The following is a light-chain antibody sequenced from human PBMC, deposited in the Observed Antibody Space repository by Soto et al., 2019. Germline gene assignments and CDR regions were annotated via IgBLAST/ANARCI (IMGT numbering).Light chain of an antibody. CDR2: EVS. CDR1: SSDVGSYNL. J-gene: IGLJ1*01. V-gene: IGLV2-23*02. CDR3: CSYAGSSTYV. Sequence: SVLTEPAAGSGCRGRWITISCPGTSSDVGSYNLVSWYQQHPGKAPKLMIYEVSKRPSGVSNRFSGSKSGNTASLTISGLQAEDEADYYCCSYAGSSTYVFGTGTKVTVL.